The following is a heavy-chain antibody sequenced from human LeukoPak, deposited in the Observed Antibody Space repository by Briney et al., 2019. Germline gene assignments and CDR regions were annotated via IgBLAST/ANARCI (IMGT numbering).Heavy chain of an antibody. V-gene: IGHV1-18*01. CDR2: ISAYNGNT. CDR3: ARDIPLYDYVWGSYRPGAIDYCYYGKDV. CDR1: GYTFTSYG. D-gene: IGHD3-16*02. Sequence: ASVTVSCKASGYTFTSYGISWVRQAPGQGLEWMGWISAYNGNTNYAQKLQGRVTMTTDTSTSTAYMELRSLRSDDTAVYYCARDIPLYDYVWGSYRPGAIDYCYYGKDVWGQGTTVTVSS. J-gene: IGHJ6*02.